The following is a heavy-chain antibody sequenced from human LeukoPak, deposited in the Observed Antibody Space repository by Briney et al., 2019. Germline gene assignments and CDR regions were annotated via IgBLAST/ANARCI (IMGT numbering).Heavy chain of an antibody. CDR3: ARKWYYDFWSGYHPDYFDY. Sequence: KSSETLSLTCAVYGGSFSGYYWSWIRQPPGKGLEWIGEINHSGSTNYNPSLKSRVTISVDTSKNQFSLKLSSVTAADTAVYYCARKWYYDFWSGYHPDYFDYWGQGTLVTVSS. V-gene: IGHV4-34*01. D-gene: IGHD3-3*01. CDR1: GGSFSGYY. J-gene: IGHJ4*02. CDR2: INHSGST.